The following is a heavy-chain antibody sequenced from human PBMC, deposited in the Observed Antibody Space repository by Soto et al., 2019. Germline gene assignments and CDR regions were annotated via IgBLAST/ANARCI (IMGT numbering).Heavy chain of an antibody. CDR1: GYKFTGYG. J-gene: IGHJ4*02. CDR2: ISAYNGNP. Sequence: ASVKVSCKASGYKFTGYGIGWARQAPGQGLEWMGWISAYNGNPSYAQKFQGRVTMTTDTSTSTAYMELRRLRADDTAVYFCARVFRLAVESSCFDYWGQGTLVTVSS. D-gene: IGHD6-19*01. V-gene: IGHV1-18*01. CDR3: ARVFRLAVESSCFDY.